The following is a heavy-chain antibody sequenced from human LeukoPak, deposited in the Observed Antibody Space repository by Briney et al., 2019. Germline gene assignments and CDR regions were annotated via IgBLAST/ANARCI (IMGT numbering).Heavy chain of an antibody. V-gene: IGHV3-30*19. J-gene: IGHJ3*02. D-gene: IGHD4-17*01. CDR2: ISYDGSNK. Sequence: GGSLRLSCAASGFTFRTSGMHWVRQAPGKGLEWVAVISYDGSNKYYADSVKGRFTISRDNSKNTLYLQMNSLRAEDTAVYYCAKGIDYGDYGNAFDIWGQGTMVTVSS. CDR3: AKGIDYGDYGNAFDI. CDR1: GFTFRTSG.